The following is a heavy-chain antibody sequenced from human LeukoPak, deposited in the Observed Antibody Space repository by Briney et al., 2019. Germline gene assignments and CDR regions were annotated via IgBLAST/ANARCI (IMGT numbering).Heavy chain of an antibody. Sequence: SETLSLTCNVSGGSISGYYWSWIRQPAGKGLEWIGRIYSSGTTNYNPSLKSRLTMSVDTSKDQFSLELSSVTAADTAVYFCARGGGRQLATSHSYFDYWGQGILVPVSS. V-gene: IGHV4-4*07. CDR1: GGSISGYY. CDR3: ARGGGRQLATSHSYFDY. CDR2: IYSSGTT. D-gene: IGHD2-15*01. J-gene: IGHJ4*02.